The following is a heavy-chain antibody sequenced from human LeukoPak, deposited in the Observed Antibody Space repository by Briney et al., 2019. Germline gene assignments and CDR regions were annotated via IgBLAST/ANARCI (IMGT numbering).Heavy chain of an antibody. Sequence: GSLRLSCAVSEFSVGSNYMTWVRQAPGKGLEWIGEINHSGSTNYNPSLKSRVTISVDTSKNQFSLKLRSVTAADTAVYYCARLSLQKDIVVVPTALDSWGQGTLVTVSS. CDR3: ARLSLQKDIVVVPTALDS. J-gene: IGHJ4*02. CDR1: EFSVGSNY. CDR2: INHSGST. V-gene: IGHV4-34*01. D-gene: IGHD2-2*01.